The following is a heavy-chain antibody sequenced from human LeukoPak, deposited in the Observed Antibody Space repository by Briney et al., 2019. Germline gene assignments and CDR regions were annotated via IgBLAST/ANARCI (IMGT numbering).Heavy chain of an antibody. CDR3: TRVGYIDEGIDY. V-gene: IGHV3-7*04. CDR1: GFPFSSYW. J-gene: IGHJ4*02. Sequence: GGSLRLSCVASGFPFSSYWMIWVRQAPGKGLEWVANIKQDGSKKSYVDSVKGRFTISRDNAKDSLYLQMNSLRAEDTAIYYCTRVGYIDEGIDYWGQGTLVTVSS. CDR2: IKQDGSKK. D-gene: IGHD5-24*01.